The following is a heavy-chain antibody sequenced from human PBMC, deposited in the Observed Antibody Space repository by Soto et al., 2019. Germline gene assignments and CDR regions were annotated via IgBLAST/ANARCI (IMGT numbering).Heavy chain of an antibody. V-gene: IGHV3-74*01. J-gene: IGHJ6*02. CDR1: GFTFSSYW. Sequence: EVQLVESGGGLVQPGGSLRLSCAASGFTFSSYWMHWVRQVPGKGLVWVSRINSDGSRTNYAHSVKGRFTISRDNAKNTLYLQINSLRAEDTAVYYCARGLMHLYGMDVWGQGTTVTVSS. CDR2: INSDGSRT. D-gene: IGHD3-16*01. CDR3: ARGLMHLYGMDV.